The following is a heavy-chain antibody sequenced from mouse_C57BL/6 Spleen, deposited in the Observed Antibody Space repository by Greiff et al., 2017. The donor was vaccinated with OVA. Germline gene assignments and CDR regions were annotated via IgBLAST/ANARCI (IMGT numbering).Heavy chain of an antibody. D-gene: IGHD2-3*01. CDR1: GFTFSDYG. CDR2: ISSGSSTI. CDR3: ARGDDGYYLDY. V-gene: IGHV5-17*01. Sequence: EVHLVESGGGLVKPGGSLKLSCAASGFTFSDYGMHWVRQAPEKGLEWVAYISSGSSTIYYADTVKGRFTISRDNAKNTLFLQMTSLRSEDTAMYYCARGDDGYYLDYWGQGTSVTVSS. J-gene: IGHJ4*01.